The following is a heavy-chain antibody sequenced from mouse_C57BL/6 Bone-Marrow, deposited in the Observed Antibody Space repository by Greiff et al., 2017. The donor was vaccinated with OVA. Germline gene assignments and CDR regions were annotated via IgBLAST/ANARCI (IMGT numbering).Heavy chain of an antibody. CDR1: GFTFSSYA. Sequence: EVQVVESGGGLVKPGGSLKLSCAASGFTFSSYAMSWVRQTPEKRLEWVATISDGGSYTYYPDNVKGRFTISRDNAKNNLYLQMSHLKSEDTAMYYCARWLLPMYYWGQGTSVTVSS. CDR2: ISDGGSYT. CDR3: ARWLLPMYY. J-gene: IGHJ4*01. D-gene: IGHD2-3*01. V-gene: IGHV5-4*01.